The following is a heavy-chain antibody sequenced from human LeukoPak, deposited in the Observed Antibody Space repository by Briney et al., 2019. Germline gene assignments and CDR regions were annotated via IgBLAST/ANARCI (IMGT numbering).Heavy chain of an antibody. J-gene: IGHJ6*03. V-gene: IGHV1-2*02. CDR1: GYTFTGYY. CDR3: AALAVAGTSYYYMDV. Sequence: ASVKVSCKASGYTFTGYYMHWVRQAPGQGPEWMGWINPNSGGTNYAQKFQGRVTMTRDTSISTAYMELSRLRSDDMAVYYCAALAVAGTSYYYMDVWGKGTTVTVSS. CDR2: INPNSGGT. D-gene: IGHD6-19*01.